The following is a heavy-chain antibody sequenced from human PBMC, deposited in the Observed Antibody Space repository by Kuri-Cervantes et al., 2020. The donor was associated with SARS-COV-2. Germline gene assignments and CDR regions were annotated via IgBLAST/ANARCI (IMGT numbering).Heavy chain of an antibody. CDR3: ARSDDYGDYGFGRFNY. CDR2: INPSGGST. CDR1: GYTFTSYY. V-gene: IGHV1-46*01. D-gene: IGHD4-17*01. Sequence: ASVKVSCKASGYTFTSYYMHWVRQAPGQGLEWMGIINPSGGSTSYAQKFQGRVTMTRDTSTSTVYMELSSLRSEDTAVYYCARSDDYGDYGFGRFNYWGQGTLVTVSS. J-gene: IGHJ4*02.